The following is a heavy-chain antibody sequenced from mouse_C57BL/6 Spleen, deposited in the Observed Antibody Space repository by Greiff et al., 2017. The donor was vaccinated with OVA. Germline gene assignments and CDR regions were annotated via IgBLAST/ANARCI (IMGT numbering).Heavy chain of an antibody. CDR3: AREKAIGTGTRAMDY. CDR1: GFTFSSYA. D-gene: IGHD4-1*02. CDR2: ISDGGSYT. V-gene: IGHV5-4*01. J-gene: IGHJ4*01. Sequence: EVQLVESGGGLVKPGGSLKLSCAASGFTFSSYAMSWVRQTPEKRLEWVATISDGGSYTYYPDNVKGRFTISRDNAKNNLYLQMSHLKSEDTAMYYCAREKAIGTGTRAMDYWGQGTSVTVSS.